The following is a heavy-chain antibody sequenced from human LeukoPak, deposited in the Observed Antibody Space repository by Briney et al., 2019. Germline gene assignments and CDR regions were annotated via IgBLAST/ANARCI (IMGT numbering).Heavy chain of an antibody. D-gene: IGHD3-22*01. V-gene: IGHV4-39*07. CDR2: IYYSGST. Sequence: SETLSLTCTVSGGSISSSSYYWGWIRQPPGKGLEWIGSIYYSGSTYYNPSLKSRVTISVDTSKNQFSLKLSSVTAADTAVYYCTRGSIAYYYMDVWGKGTTVTISS. CDR3: TRGSIAYYYMDV. J-gene: IGHJ6*03. CDR1: GGSISSSSYY.